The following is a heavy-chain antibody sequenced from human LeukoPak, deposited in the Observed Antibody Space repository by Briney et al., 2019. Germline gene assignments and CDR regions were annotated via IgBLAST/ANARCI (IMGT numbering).Heavy chain of an antibody. V-gene: IGHV4-59*08. CDR1: GGSISSYY. Sequence: PSETLSLTCTVSGGSISSYYWSWIRQPPGKGLEWIGYIYYSGSTNYNPSLKSRVTISVDTSKNQFSLKLSSVTAADTAVYYCARCQITMVRGVIYPPRFDPWGQGTLVTVSS. D-gene: IGHD3-10*01. CDR2: IYYSGST. J-gene: IGHJ5*02. CDR3: ARCQITMVRGVIYPPRFDP.